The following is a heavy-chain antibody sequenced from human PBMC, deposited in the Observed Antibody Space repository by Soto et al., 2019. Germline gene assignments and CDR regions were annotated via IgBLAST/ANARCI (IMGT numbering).Heavy chain of an antibody. CDR2: VHHSWGS. CDR3: ARQGFGPLHGLVDV. D-gene: IGHD3-10*01. Sequence: QVQLQESGPGLVKPSETLSLSCTVSGGSISSYYWSWFRQSPGKRMEWIGYVHHSWGSSYNPSLPSRVAISLDTSKSQFSLKVPSVTATDPAVYYCARQGFGPLHGLVDVWGQGTTVTVSS. J-gene: IGHJ6*02. CDR1: GGSISSYY. V-gene: IGHV4-59*08.